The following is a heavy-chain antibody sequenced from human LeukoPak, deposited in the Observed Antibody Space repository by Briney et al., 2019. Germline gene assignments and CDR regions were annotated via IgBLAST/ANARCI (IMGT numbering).Heavy chain of an antibody. CDR2: IKEDGSEK. CDR3: ARDTYRFFDL. V-gene: IGHV3-7*01. Sequence: GGSLRLSCAASGFTFSSYWMGWVRQAPGKGLEWVADIKEDGSEKYSVDSMKGRFTISRDNAKNSLYLQMDSLRAEDTAVYYCARDTYRFFDLWGRDTLVTVSS. CDR1: GFTFSSYW. J-gene: IGHJ2*01.